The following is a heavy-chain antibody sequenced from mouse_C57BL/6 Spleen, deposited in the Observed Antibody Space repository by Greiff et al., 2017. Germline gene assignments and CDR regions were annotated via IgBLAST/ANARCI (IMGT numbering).Heavy chain of an antibody. V-gene: IGHV1-50*01. CDR1: GYTFTSYW. CDR2: IDPSDSYT. D-gene: IGHD1-1*01. CDR3: ARRVVAKNFDY. Sequence: QVQLQQPGAELVKPGASVKLSCKASGYTFTSYWMQWVKQRPGQGLEWIGEIDPSDSYTNYNQKFKGKATLTVDTSSSTAYMQLSSLTSEDSAVYYWARRVVAKNFDYWGQGTTLTVSS. J-gene: IGHJ2*01.